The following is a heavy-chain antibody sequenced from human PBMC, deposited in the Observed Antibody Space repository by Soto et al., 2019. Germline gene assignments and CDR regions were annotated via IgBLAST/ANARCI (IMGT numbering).Heavy chain of an antibody. CDR1: GFTFNTYW. D-gene: IGHD2-8*01. J-gene: IGHJ4*02. Sequence: PGGSLRLSCAASGFTFNTYWMHWFRQAPGKGLVWVSRINSGGGTTTYADSVKGRFTISRDNAKNTLYLQMNGLRAEDTAVYYCARWFTYANFDYFDYWGQGTQVTVS. V-gene: IGHV3-74*01. CDR2: INSGGGTT. CDR3: ARWFTYANFDYFDY.